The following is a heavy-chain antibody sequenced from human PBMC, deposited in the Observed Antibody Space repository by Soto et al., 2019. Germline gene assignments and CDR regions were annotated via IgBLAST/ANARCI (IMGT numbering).Heavy chain of an antibody. CDR3: ARVWGYYFDY. D-gene: IGHD3-16*01. CDR2: MYHSGST. Sequence: SETLSLTCAVSGGSISSGGYSWSWIRQPPGKGLEWIGYMYHSGSTYYNPSLKSRVTISIDRSKNQFSLKLSSVTAADTAVYYCARVWGYYFDYWGQGALVTVSS. J-gene: IGHJ4*02. V-gene: IGHV4-30-2*01. CDR1: GGSISSGGYS.